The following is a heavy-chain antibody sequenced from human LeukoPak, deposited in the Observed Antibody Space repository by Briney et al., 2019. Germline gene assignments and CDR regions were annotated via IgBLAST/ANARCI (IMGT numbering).Heavy chain of an antibody. Sequence: SETLSLTCTVSGASISSGDYYWSWIRQPPGKGLEWIGYIYYSGSTYYNPSLKSRVTISVDTSKNQFSLKLSSVTAADTAVYYCARVRRNYYFDYWGQGTLVTVSS. J-gene: IGHJ4*02. CDR1: GASISSGDYY. CDR3: ARVRRNYYFDY. CDR2: IYYSGST. V-gene: IGHV4-30-4*08.